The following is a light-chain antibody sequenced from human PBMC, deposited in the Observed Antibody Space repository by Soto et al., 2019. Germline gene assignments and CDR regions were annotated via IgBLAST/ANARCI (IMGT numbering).Light chain of an antibody. J-gene: IGKJ1*01. CDR2: AAS. CDR1: QSISNH. Sequence: DIRMTQSPSSLSASVEDRVIITCRASQSISNHLNWYQQKPGKAPKLLIFAASSLQSGVPSRFSGSRSGPDFTLTISSPQPEDFATYYCQQYKAFGQGTKV. V-gene: IGKV1-39*01. CDR3: QQYKA.